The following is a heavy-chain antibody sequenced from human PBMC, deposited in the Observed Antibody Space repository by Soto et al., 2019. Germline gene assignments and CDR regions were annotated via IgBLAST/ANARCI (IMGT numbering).Heavy chain of an antibody. V-gene: IGHV3-7*04. CDR1: GFTFSSYW. J-gene: IGHJ3*02. D-gene: IGHD3-22*01. Sequence: LGGSLRLSCAASGFTFSSYWMSWVRQAPWKGLEWVANIKPDGSEKWYVDSVKGRFTISRDNAKNSLYLQMNSLRAEDTAVYYCARGDYYDTSGPFSDAFDIWGQGTMVTVS. CDR2: IKPDGSEK. CDR3: ARGDYYDTSGPFSDAFDI.